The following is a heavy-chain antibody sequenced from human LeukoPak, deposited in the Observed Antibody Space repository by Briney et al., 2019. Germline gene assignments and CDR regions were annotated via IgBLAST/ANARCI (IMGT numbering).Heavy chain of an antibody. Sequence: SVKVSCKASGGTFSSYAISWVRQAPGQGLEWMGGIIPIFGTANYAQKFQGRVTITADESTSTAYMELSSLRSEDTAVYYCASGRPTPTTYYYYYYMDVWGKGTTVTVSS. CDR1: GGTFSSYA. CDR2: IIPIFGTA. CDR3: ASGRPTPTTYYYYYYMDV. V-gene: IGHV1-69*13. J-gene: IGHJ6*03. D-gene: IGHD1-1*01.